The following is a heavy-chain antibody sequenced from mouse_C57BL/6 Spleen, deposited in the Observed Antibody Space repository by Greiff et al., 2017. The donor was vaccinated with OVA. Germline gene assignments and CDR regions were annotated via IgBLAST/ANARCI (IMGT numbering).Heavy chain of an antibody. D-gene: IGHD1-1*01. CDR1: GFSINSDCY. J-gene: IGHJ1*03. CDR3: ARAPTTNWYFDV. V-gene: IGHV3-3*01. Sequence: EVQLQESGPSLVRPSQTLSLTCTVTGFSINSDCYWIWIRQFPGNKLEYIGYTFYSGITYYNPSLESRTYITRDTSKNQFSLKLSSVTTDDTATYYCARAPTTNWYFDVWGTGTTVTVSS. CDR2: TFYSGIT.